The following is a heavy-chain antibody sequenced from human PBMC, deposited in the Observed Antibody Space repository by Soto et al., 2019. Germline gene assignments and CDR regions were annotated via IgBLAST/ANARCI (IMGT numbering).Heavy chain of an antibody. D-gene: IGHD4-17*01. CDR3: ARGRQGWTDYGPYYYYMDV. J-gene: IGHJ6*03. Sequence: EVQLVESGGGLVQPGGSLRLSCAASGFTFSSYWMHWVRQAPGKGLVWVSRINSDGSSTSYADSVKGRFTISRDNAKNTLYLQMNSLRAEDTAVYYCARGRQGWTDYGPYYYYMDVWGKGTTVTVSS. V-gene: IGHV3-74*01. CDR1: GFTFSSYW. CDR2: INSDGSST.